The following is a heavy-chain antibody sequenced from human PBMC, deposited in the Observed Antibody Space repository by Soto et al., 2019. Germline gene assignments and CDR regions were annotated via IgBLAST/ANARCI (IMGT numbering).Heavy chain of an antibody. CDR2: ISWNSGSI. CDR3: AILPGSLGNIDY. V-gene: IGHV3-9*01. Sequence: GGSLRLSCAASGFTFDDYAMHWVRQAPGKGLEWVSGISWNSGSIGYADSVKGRFTISRDNAKNSLYLQMNSLRAEDTALYYCAILPGSLGNIDYWGQGTLVTVSS. J-gene: IGHJ4*02. CDR1: GFTFDDYA.